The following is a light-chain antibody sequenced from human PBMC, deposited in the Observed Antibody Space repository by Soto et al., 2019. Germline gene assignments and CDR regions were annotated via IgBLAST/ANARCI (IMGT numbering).Light chain of an antibody. CDR1: DSDVGNYNY. J-gene: IGLJ2*01. V-gene: IGLV2-14*01. CDR3: SSYTTSNILV. Sequence: QSALTQPASVSGSPGQSITISCTGTDSDVGNYNYVSWYQQYPGEAPKLMIYEVTNRPSGVSDRFSGSKSGNTASLTISGLQAEDEADYYCSSYTTSNILVFGGGTQLTVL. CDR2: EVT.